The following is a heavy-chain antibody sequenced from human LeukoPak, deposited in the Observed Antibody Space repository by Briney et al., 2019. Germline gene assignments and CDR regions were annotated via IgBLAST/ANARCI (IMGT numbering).Heavy chain of an antibody. Sequence: TSETLSLTCTVSGGSISSSSYYWGWIRQPPGKGLEWIGSIYYSGSTYYNPSLKSRVTISVDTSKNQFSLKLSSVTAADTAVYYCARHDRNYDTRPWVDYWGQGTLVTVSS. J-gene: IGHJ4*02. CDR2: IYYSGST. D-gene: IGHD3-16*01. CDR3: ARHDRNYDTRPWVDY. CDR1: GGSISSSSYY. V-gene: IGHV4-39*01.